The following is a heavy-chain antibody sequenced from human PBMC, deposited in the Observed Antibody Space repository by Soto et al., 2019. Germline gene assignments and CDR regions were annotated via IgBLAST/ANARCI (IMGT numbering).Heavy chain of an antibody. D-gene: IGHD3-10*01. CDR3: AKDHAYGSGSYFDY. CDR2: ISWDGGST. Sequence: EVQLVESGGVVVQPGGSLRLSCAASGFTFDDYTMHWVRQAPGKGLEWVSLISWDGGSTYYADSVKGRFTISRDNSKNALYLQMNSLRTEDTALYYCAKDHAYGSGSYFDYWGQGTLVTVSS. J-gene: IGHJ4*02. V-gene: IGHV3-43*01. CDR1: GFTFDDYT.